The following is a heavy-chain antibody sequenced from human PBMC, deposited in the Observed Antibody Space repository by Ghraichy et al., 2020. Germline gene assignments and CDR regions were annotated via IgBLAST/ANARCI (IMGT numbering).Heavy chain of an antibody. D-gene: IGHD3-22*01. CDR3: ARDGASSGYYLFSKDKEINWFDP. V-gene: IGHV1-2*02. J-gene: IGHJ5*02. Sequence: ASVKVSCKTSGYTFTGYYMHWVRQAPGQGLEWMGWINPNSGGINYAQKFQGRVTMTRDTSISTAYMELSRLRSDDTAVYYCARDGASSGYYLFSKDKEINWFDPWGQGTLVTVSS. CDR2: INPNSGGI. CDR1: GYTFTGYY.